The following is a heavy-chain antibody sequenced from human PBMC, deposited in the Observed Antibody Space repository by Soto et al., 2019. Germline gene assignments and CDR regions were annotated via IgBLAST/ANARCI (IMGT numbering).Heavy chain of an antibody. D-gene: IGHD2-21*01. CDR2: IKQDGSET. CDR3: AIGWGGGCSYNYYRMDV. J-gene: IGHJ6*02. Sequence: GVSLRLSCAASGFTFSSYGMSWVRQAPGKGLEWVANIKQDGSETYCVDSVKGRFTISRDNAKNSLYLQMNSLKAEDTAVYYCAIGWGGGCSYNYYRMDVWGRG. CDR1: GFTFSSYG. V-gene: IGHV3-7*03.